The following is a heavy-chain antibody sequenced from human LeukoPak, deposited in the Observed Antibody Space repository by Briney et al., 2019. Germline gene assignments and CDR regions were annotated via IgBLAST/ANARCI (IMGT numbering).Heavy chain of an antibody. CDR2: IHYSGST. CDR1: GGSISSYY. V-gene: IGHV4-59*01. CDR3: ARESIWFGETQFDY. J-gene: IGHJ4*02. D-gene: IGHD3-10*01. Sequence: SETLSLTCTVSGGSISSYYWSWIRQPPGKGLEWIGYIHYSGSTSYNPSLKSRVTISVDTSKNQFSLKLSSVTAADTAVYYCARESIWFGETQFDYWGQGTLVTVSS.